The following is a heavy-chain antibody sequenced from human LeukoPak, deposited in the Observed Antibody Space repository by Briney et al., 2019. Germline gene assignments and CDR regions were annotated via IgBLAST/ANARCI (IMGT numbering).Heavy chain of an antibody. D-gene: IGHD3-3*01. CDR3: AKESPPEDFELRFLEWLPLDY. CDR2: IYSGDNT. J-gene: IGHJ4*02. CDR1: GFTVSSNY. Sequence: GGSLRLSCAASGFTVSSNYMSWVRQAPGKGLEWVSVIYSGDNTYYADSVKGRFTISRDISKNTLYLQMNSLRAEDTAVYYCAKESPPEDFELRFLEWLPLDYWGQGTLVTVSS. V-gene: IGHV3-66*01.